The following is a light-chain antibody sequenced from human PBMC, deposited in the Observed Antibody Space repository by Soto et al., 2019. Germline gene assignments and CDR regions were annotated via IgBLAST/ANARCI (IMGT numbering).Light chain of an antibody. V-gene: IGKV3-20*01. CDR1: QSVSSSY. Sequence: EHVLTQSPCTLSVSLGERATLSCRDSQSVSSSYLAWYQQKPGQAHRLLIYGAYSRATGIQDRFSGSGSGTDFTLIIRTLEPEDFAVYYCKQYGSSPLTFGGGTKVDIK. CDR3: KQYGSSPLT. CDR2: GAY. J-gene: IGKJ4*01.